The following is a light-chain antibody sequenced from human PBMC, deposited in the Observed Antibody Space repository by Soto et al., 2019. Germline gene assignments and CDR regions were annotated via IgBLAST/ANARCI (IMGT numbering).Light chain of an antibody. CDR1: QSVGSY. Sequence: EVVMTQSPATLYVSPGERATLSCRASQSVGSYLAWYQQKPGQAPRLLIYGASTRAAGISPRFSGGGSGTEFTLTINSLQSEDFAVYYCQQYNNWPRTFGQGTKVGIK. J-gene: IGKJ1*01. CDR2: GAS. V-gene: IGKV3-15*01. CDR3: QQYNNWPRT.